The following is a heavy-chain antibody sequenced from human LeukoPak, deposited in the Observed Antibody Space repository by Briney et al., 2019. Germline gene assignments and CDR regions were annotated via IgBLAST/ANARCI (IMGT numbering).Heavy chain of an antibody. CDR2: ISRGSTYI. CDR3: ARAGYSYADY. V-gene: IGHV3-21*01. Sequence: PGGSLRLSCAASGFTFSGYSMNWVRQAPGKGLQWVSSISRGSTYIYYADSVKGRFAISRDNSKNSLYLQMNSLRAEDTAVYYCARAGYSYADYWGQGTLVTVSS. D-gene: IGHD5-18*01. CDR1: GFTFSGYS. J-gene: IGHJ4*02.